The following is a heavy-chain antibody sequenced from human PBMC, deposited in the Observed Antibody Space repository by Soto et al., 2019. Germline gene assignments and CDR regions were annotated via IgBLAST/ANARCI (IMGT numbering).Heavy chain of an antibody. V-gene: IGHV2-5*02. CDR2: IYWDDDK. J-gene: IGHJ4*02. CDR1: GFSLSTSGVG. D-gene: IGHD5-12*01. Sequence: QITLKESGPTLVKPTQTLTLTCTFSGFSLSTSGVGVGWIRQPPGKALEWLALIYWDDDKRYSPSLKSRLTITKDTSKNQVVLTMTTMDPVGTATYYCAHVYGGYDNFDYWGQGTLVTVSS. CDR3: AHVYGGYDNFDY.